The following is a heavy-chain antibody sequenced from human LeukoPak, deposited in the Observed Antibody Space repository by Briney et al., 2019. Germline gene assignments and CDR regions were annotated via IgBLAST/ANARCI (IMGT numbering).Heavy chain of an antibody. D-gene: IGHD2-2*01. J-gene: IGHJ4*02. V-gene: IGHV3-23*01. Sequence: GGSLRLSCAASGFTFDDYAMHWARHAPGKGLEWLSAISGSGGSTYYADSVKGRFTISRDNSKSTLYLQMNSLRAGDTAVYYCARSPPIYCSSTTCPFDSWGQGTLVTVSS. CDR2: ISGSGGST. CDR3: ARSPPIYCSSTTCPFDS. CDR1: GFTFDDYA.